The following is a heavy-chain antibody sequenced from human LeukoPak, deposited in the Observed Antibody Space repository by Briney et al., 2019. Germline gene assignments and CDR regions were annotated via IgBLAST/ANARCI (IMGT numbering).Heavy chain of an antibody. CDR3: ARVLSYYDILTGYYGDFDY. V-gene: IGHV1-2*02. D-gene: IGHD3-9*01. CDR1: GYTFTGYY. Sequence: ASVKVSCKASGYTFTGYYMHWVRQAPGQGREWMGWINPNSGGTNYAQKFQGRVTMTRDTSISTAYMELSRLRSDDTAVYYCARVLSYYDILTGYYGDFDYWGQGTLVTVSS. CDR2: INPNSGGT. J-gene: IGHJ4*02.